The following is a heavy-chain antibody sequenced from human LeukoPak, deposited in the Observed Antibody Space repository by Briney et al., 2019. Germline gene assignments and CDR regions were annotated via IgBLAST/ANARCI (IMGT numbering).Heavy chain of an antibody. Sequence: GGSLRLSCAASGFTFSDYYMSWIRQAPGNGLEWVSYISSSDSTIYYADSVKGRFTISRDNAKNSLYLQMNSLRAEDTAVYYCARDRVPAAIFNWFDPWGQGTLVTVSS. V-gene: IGHV3-11*01. CDR2: ISSSDSTI. J-gene: IGHJ5*02. CDR3: ARDRVPAAIFNWFDP. CDR1: GFTFSDYY. D-gene: IGHD2-2*01.